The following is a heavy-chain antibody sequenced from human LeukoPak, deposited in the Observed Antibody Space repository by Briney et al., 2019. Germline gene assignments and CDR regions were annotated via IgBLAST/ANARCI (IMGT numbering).Heavy chain of an antibody. CDR3: ARDRQSSRIAAAGTFDY. CDR2: ISSSSSYI. Sequence: GSLRLSCAASGFTFSSYSMNWVRQAPGKGLEWVSSISSSSSYIYYADSVKGRFTISRDNAKNSLYLQMNSLRAEDTAVYYCARDRQSSRIAAAGTFDYWGQGTLVTVSS. D-gene: IGHD6-13*01. CDR1: GFTFSSYS. V-gene: IGHV3-21*01. J-gene: IGHJ4*02.